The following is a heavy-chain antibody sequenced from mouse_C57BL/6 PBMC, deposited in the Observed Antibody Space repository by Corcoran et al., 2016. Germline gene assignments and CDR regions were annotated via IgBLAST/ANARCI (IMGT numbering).Heavy chain of an antibody. CDR1: GYTFTTYG. J-gene: IGHJ4*01. V-gene: IGHV9-3*01. CDR2: INTYSGVP. Sequence: QIKLVQSGPELKKPGETVKISCKASGYTFTTYGMSWVKQAPGKGLKWMGWINTYSGVPTYADDFKGRFAFSLETSASTAYLQINNLKNEDTATYFCARKGHYAMDYWGQGTSVTVSS. CDR3: ARKGHYAMDY.